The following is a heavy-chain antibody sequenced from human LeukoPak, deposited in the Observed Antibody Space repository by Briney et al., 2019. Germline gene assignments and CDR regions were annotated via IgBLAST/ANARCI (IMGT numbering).Heavy chain of an antibody. D-gene: IGHD4-17*01. Sequence: PGGSLRLSCAASGFTFSLYTMSWVRQAPGKGVEWVSGISGNGGRTYYADSVKGRFTISRDNSKNTLNLQLNSLSAEDTALYYCAKDQEVGVTTYYFDYWGQGTLVTVSS. CDR2: ISGNGGRT. CDR1: GFTFSLYT. CDR3: AKDQEVGVTTYYFDY. V-gene: IGHV3-23*01. J-gene: IGHJ4*02.